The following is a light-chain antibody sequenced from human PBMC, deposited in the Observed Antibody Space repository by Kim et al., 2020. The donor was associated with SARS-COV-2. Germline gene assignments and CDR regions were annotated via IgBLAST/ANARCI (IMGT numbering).Light chain of an antibody. CDR1: SSYVGGYKY. Sequence: SCTNPCTGTSSYVGGYKYVSWYHQPPGKAPKLVIYEVGNRPSGVSIRFSGSKSGNTASLTISGLQAEDEADYYCSSYIRGSTNYVFGTGTKVTVL. V-gene: IGLV2-14*01. CDR3: SSYIRGSTNYV. J-gene: IGLJ1*01. CDR2: EVG.